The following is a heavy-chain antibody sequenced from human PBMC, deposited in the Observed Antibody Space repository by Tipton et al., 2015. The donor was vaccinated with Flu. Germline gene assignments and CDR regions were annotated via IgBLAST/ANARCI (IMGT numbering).Heavy chain of an antibody. CDR1: GGSISSYY. CDR2: IYYSGST. Sequence: TLSLTCTVSGGSISSYYWSWIRQPPGKGLEWIGYIYYSGSTNYNPSLKSRVAISVDTSKNQFSLKLSSVTAADTAVYYCARDVSGGVAHDAFDIWGQGTMVTVSS. CDR3: ARDVSGGVAHDAFDI. D-gene: IGHD2-8*01. V-gene: IGHV4-59*01. J-gene: IGHJ3*02.